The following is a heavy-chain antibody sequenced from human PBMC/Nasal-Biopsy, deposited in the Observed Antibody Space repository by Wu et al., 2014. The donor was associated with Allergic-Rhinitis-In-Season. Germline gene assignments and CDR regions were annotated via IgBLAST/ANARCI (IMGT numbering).Heavy chain of an antibody. CDR2: ISWNSGSI. J-gene: IGHJ6*02. CDR3: AKDLNYASYGMDV. D-gene: IGHD3-16*01. Sequence: LRLSCAASGFTFDDYAMHWVRQAPGKGLEWVSGISWNSGSIGYADSVKGRFTISRDNAKNSLYLQMNSLRAEDTALYYCAKDLNYASYGMDVWGQGTTVTVSS. CDR1: GFTFDDYA. V-gene: IGHV3-9*01.